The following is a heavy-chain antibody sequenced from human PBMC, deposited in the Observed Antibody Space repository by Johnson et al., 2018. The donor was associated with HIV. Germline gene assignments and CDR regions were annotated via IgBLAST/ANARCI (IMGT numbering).Heavy chain of an antibody. V-gene: IGHV3-20*04. CDR2: INWNGGST. Sequence: MQLVESGGGVVQPGGSLRLSCAASGFTFSSHGMHWVRQAPGKGLEWVSGINWNGGSTGYGDSVKGRFTISRDNAKNSLYLQMNSLRAEDTALYYCAREGNSGSYYSDAFDIWGQGTMVTVST. CDR1: GFTFSSHG. D-gene: IGHD3-10*01. CDR3: AREGNSGSYYSDAFDI. J-gene: IGHJ3*02.